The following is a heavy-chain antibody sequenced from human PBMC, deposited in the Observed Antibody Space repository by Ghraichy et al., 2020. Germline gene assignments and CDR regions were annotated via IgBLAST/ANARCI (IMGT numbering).Heavy chain of an antibody. CDR1: GFNFSNYG. J-gene: IGHJ4*02. CDR2: ISYDGSQK. V-gene: IGHV3-30*18. Sequence: GGSLRLSCAASGFNFSNYGMHWVRQAPGKGLEWVAVISYDGSQKYYGDSVKGRFTISRDNSKDTLYLQMNTLSAEDTAVYYCAKQYYYDILTGPRYLDCWGQGTLVTVSP. D-gene: IGHD3-9*01. CDR3: AKQYYYDILTGPRYLDC.